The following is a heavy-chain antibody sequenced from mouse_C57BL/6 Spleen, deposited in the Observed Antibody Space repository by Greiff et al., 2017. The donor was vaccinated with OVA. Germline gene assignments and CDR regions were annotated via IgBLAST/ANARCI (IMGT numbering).Heavy chain of an antibody. Sequence: QVQLQQSGAELVRPGASVTLSCKASGYTFTDYEMHWVKQTPVHGLEWIGAIDPETGGTAYNQKFKGKAILTVDKSSSTAYMELRSLTSEDSAVYYCTSLDSSGYEKDYAMDYWGQGTSVTVSS. CDR1: GYTFTDYE. CDR2: IDPETGGT. V-gene: IGHV1-15*01. CDR3: TSLDSSGYEKDYAMDY. D-gene: IGHD3-2*02. J-gene: IGHJ4*01.